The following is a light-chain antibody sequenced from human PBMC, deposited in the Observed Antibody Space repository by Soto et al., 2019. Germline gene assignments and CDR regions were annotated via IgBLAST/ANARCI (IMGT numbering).Light chain of an antibody. CDR1: SSDVGRYNY. J-gene: IGLJ2*01. V-gene: IGLV2-11*01. CDR2: DVT. Sequence: QSALTQPRSVSGSPGQPVAISCAGTSSDVGRYNYVSWYQQYPGKAPKLIIYDVTKRPSGVPDRFSGSKSGNTASLTISGLQAEDEADYYCCSFAGLFGGGTKLTVI. CDR3: CSFAGL.